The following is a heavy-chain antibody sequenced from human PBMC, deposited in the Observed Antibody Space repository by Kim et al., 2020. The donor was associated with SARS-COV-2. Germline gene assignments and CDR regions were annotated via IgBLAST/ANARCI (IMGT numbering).Heavy chain of an antibody. Sequence: SETLSLTCAVYGGPFSGYYWSWIRQPPGKGLEWIGEINHSGSTNYNPSLKSRVTISVDTSKNQFSLKLSSVTAADTAVYYCACAQRWLQFYYFDYWGQGTLVTVSS. CDR3: ACAQRWLQFYYFDY. D-gene: IGHD5-12*01. CDR2: INHSGST. CDR1: GGPFSGYY. V-gene: IGHV4-34*01. J-gene: IGHJ4*02.